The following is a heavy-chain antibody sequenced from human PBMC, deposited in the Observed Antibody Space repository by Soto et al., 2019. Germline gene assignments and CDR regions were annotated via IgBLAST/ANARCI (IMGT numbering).Heavy chain of an antibody. D-gene: IGHD2-21*02. J-gene: IGHJ4*02. CDR2: IYYTGST. V-gene: IGHV4-59*01. CDR3: ARGTAVDYFDY. Sequence: QVQLQESGPGLVKPSETLSLTCTVSGGSISGYYWRWIRQPPGKGLEWIGYIYYTGSTNYNPSLKSRVTMSVDTSKNQFSLKLSSVTAADTAVYYCARGTAVDYFDYWGQGTLVTVSS. CDR1: GGSISGYY.